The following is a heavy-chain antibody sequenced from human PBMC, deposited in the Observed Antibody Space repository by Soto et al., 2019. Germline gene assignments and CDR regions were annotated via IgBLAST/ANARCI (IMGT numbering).Heavy chain of an antibody. CDR3: VSSLL. Sequence: EVQMVESGGGLVQPGGSLRLSCAVSGFTFSSYWMYWVRQAPGKGLEWVANIKGDGSEKNYVDSVKGRFTISRDNAKNSLYLQMNSLRFEDTAVYYCVSSLLRGQGTLVTVSS. V-gene: IGHV3-7*01. CDR2: IKGDGSEK. CDR1: GFTFSSYW. J-gene: IGHJ4*02.